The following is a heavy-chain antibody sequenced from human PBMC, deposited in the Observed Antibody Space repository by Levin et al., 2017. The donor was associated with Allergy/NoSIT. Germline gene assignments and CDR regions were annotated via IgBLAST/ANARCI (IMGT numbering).Heavy chain of an antibody. CDR1: GGSASSYY. CDR2: FHYSGTS. V-gene: IGHV4-59*02. CDR3: ATILYGGNCFHY. D-gene: IGHD4-23*01. J-gene: IGHJ4*02. Sequence: SETLSLTCTVSGGSASSYYWSWIRQSPGKGLEWLVYFHYSGTSNYNPSLRSRATMSLDTSKNQFSLRLSSVSAADTAVYYCATILYGGNCFHYWGQGILVTVS.